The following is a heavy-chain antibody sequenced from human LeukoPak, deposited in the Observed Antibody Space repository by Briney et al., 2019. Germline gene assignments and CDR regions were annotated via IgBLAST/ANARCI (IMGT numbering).Heavy chain of an antibody. J-gene: IGHJ4*02. Sequence: PGGSLRLSCAASGFTFSRSWMHWVRQTPGKGLVWLSRINYDGSSTSYADSVKGRFTISRDNAKNTLYLEMTGLRDEDVAVYHCAVDLGSTWYFDYWGQGSLVTVSS. D-gene: IGHD6-13*01. CDR3: AVDLGSTWYFDY. CDR1: GFTFSRSW. V-gene: IGHV3-74*01. CDR2: INYDGSST.